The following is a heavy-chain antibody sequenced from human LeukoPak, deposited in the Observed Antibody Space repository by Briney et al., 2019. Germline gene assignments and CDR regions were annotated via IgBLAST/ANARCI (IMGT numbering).Heavy chain of an antibody. CDR1: GGTFSSYA. CDR2: IISIFGTA. D-gene: IGHD5-24*01. Sequence: SVKVSCKASGGTFSSYAISWVRQAPGQGLEWMGGIISIFGTANYAQKFQGRVTITADESTSTAYMELSSLRSEDTAVYYCARDTVEMATIRYYYYYMDVWGKGTTVTVSS. CDR3: ARDTVEMATIRYYYYYMDV. J-gene: IGHJ6*03. V-gene: IGHV1-69*01.